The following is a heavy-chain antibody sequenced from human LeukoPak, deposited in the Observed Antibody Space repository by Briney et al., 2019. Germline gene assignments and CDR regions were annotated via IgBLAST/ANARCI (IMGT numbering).Heavy chain of an antibody. CDR1: GGSISDYYW. Sequence: TLSLTCTVSGGSISDYYWSWVRQTPGKALEWLARIDWGDDKYYSTSLKTRLTISKDTSKNQVVLTMTNMDPVDTATYYCARMRPGTDSAFDIWGQGTMVTVSS. V-gene: IGHV2-70*18. J-gene: IGHJ3*02. CDR2: IDWGDDK. CDR3: ARMRPGTDSAFDI.